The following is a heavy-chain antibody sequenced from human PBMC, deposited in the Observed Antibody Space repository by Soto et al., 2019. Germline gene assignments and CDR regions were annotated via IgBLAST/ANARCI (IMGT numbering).Heavy chain of an antibody. CDR2: IKQDGSEK. V-gene: IGHV3-7*04. D-gene: IGHD3-22*01. CDR1: GFTFSSYW. CDR3: ARDTRYYDSSGYIDY. J-gene: IGHJ4*02. Sequence: EVLLVESGGGLVQPGGSLRLSCAASGFTFSSYWMSWVRQAPGKGLEWVANIKQDGSEKYYVDSVKGRFTISRDNAKNSLYLQMNSLRAEDTAVYYCARDTRYYDSSGYIDYWGQGTLVTVSS.